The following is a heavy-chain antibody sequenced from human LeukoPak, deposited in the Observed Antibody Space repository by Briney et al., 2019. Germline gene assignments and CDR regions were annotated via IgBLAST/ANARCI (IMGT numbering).Heavy chain of an antibody. V-gene: IGHV3-15*01. CDR1: GFTVSNNY. CDR2: IKSKTDGGTT. Sequence: GGSLRLSCAASGFTVSNNYISWVRQAPGKGLEWVGRIKSKTDGGTTDYAAPVKGRFTISRDDSKNTLYLQMNSLKTEDTAVYYCTTGDSSSWSYFDYWGQGTLVTVSS. J-gene: IGHJ4*02. D-gene: IGHD6-13*01. CDR3: TTGDSSSWSYFDY.